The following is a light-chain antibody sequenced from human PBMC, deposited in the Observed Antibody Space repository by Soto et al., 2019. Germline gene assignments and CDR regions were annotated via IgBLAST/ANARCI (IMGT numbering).Light chain of an antibody. Sequence: EIMMTQSPATLSVSPGERATLSCRASQSVRNNLAWYQQKPGQAPRLLIYYASTRATGIPARFSGSGSGTEFTLTISSPQSEDFALYYCQQYNNWPPITFGQGTRLEIK. V-gene: IGKV3-15*01. J-gene: IGKJ5*01. CDR1: QSVRNN. CDR3: QQYNNWPPIT. CDR2: YAS.